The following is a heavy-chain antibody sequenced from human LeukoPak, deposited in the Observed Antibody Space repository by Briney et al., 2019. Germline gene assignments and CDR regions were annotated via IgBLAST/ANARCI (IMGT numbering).Heavy chain of an antibody. CDR1: GFTFSDYY. CDR3: AREPSCLDY. Sequence: GGSLRLSCAASGFTFSDYYMSWIRQAPGKGLEWVANIKQDGNEKYYVDSVKGRFTISRDNAKNSLYLQMNSLRAEDTAVYYCAREPSCLDYWGQGTLVTVYS. D-gene: IGHD2-2*01. V-gene: IGHV3-7*01. CDR2: IKQDGNEK. J-gene: IGHJ4*02.